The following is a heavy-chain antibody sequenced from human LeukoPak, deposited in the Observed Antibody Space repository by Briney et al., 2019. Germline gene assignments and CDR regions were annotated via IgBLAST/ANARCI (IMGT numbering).Heavy chain of an antibody. CDR1: GGSISSYY. CDR2: IYTSGST. CDR3: ARDLPITIFGVVTSEYYYYYMDV. D-gene: IGHD3-3*01. Sequence: SETLSLTCTVSGGSISSYYWSWIRQPAGKGLEWIGRIYTSGSTNYNPSLKSRVTMSVDTSKNQFSLKLSSVTAADTAVYYCARDLPITIFGVVTSEYYYYYMDVWGKGTTVTVSS. J-gene: IGHJ6*03. V-gene: IGHV4-4*07.